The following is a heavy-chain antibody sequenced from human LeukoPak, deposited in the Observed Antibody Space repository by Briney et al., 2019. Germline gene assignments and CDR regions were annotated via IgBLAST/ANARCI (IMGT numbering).Heavy chain of an antibody. V-gene: IGHV1-2*04. Sequence: ASVKVSCKASGYTFTSYDINWVRQAPGQGLEWMGWINPNSGGTNYAQKFQGWVTMTRDTSISTAYMELSRLRSDDTAVYYCARDHVVVVPAAIGGYYYGMDVWGQGTTVTVSS. CDR3: ARDHVVVVPAAIGGYYYGMDV. CDR2: INPNSGGT. CDR1: GYTFTSYD. J-gene: IGHJ6*02. D-gene: IGHD2-2*01.